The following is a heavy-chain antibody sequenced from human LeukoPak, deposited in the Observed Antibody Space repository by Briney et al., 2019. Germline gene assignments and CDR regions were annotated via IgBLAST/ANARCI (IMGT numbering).Heavy chain of an antibody. D-gene: IGHD6-19*01. CDR3: ARENSSGWYGGNWFDP. CDR2: IYSGGST. CDR1: GFTFSSYA. J-gene: IGHJ5*02. Sequence: GGSLRLSCAASGFTFSSYAMSWVRQAPGKGLEWVSVIYSGGSTYYADSVKGRFTISRDNSKNTLYLQMNSLRAEDTAVYYCARENSSGWYGGNWFDPWGQGTLVTVSS. V-gene: IGHV3-66*01.